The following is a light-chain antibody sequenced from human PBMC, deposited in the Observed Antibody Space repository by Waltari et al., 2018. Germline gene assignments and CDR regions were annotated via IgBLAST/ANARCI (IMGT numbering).Light chain of an antibody. Sequence: SYELTQPTSVSVAPGQTASITCSGDKLGDKYACWYQQKPGQSPVLFIHQDTKRPPGIPERFSGSNSGNTATLTISGTQAIDEADYYCQAWDSSYARVFGGGTKLTVL. J-gene: IGLJ2*01. CDR1: KLGDKY. CDR2: QDT. V-gene: IGLV3-1*01. CDR3: QAWDSSYARV.